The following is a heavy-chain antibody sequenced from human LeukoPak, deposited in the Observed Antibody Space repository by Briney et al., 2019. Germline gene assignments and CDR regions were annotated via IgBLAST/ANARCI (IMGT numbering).Heavy chain of an antibody. CDR1: GGSFSGDY. CDR3: ARGSWFGNFFPYYYYMDV. V-gene: IGHV4-34*01. D-gene: IGHD3-10*01. Sequence: SETLSLTCAVYGGSFSGDYWSWIRQPPGKGLEWIGEINHSGRTNYNPSPKSRVTVSADTSRIQFSLKVTSVTAADTAVYYCARGSWFGNFFPYYYYMDVWGKGTTVTVSS. CDR2: INHSGRT. J-gene: IGHJ6*03.